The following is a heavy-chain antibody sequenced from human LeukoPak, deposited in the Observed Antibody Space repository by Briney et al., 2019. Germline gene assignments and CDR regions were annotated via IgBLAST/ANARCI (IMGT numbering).Heavy chain of an antibody. CDR1: SGSIKSYY. V-gene: IGHV4-59*08. CDR2: IYHTGLA. Sequence: SETLSLTCSVSSGSIKSYYWGWIRQSPGKGLEWTGYIYHTGLANYNPSLKSRVSMSVDTSRNQFSLNLRSMTAADTAMYYCVRYDSGGYSWFAPWGQGILVTVSS. J-gene: IGHJ5*02. CDR3: VRYDSGGYSWFAP. D-gene: IGHD3-10*01.